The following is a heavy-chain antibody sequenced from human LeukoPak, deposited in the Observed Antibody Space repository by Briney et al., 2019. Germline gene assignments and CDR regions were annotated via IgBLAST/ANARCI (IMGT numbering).Heavy chain of an antibody. V-gene: IGHV1-8*01. CDR2: MNPNSGNT. CDR1: GYTFTSYD. Sequence: ASVKVSCKASGYTFTSYDINWVRQATGQGLEWMGWMNPNSGNTGYAQKFQGRVTMTRNTSISTAYMELSSLRSEDTAVYYCARGTVTVSGSPDAFDIWGQGTMVTVSS. CDR3: ARGTVTVSGSPDAFDI. J-gene: IGHJ3*02. D-gene: IGHD3-10*01.